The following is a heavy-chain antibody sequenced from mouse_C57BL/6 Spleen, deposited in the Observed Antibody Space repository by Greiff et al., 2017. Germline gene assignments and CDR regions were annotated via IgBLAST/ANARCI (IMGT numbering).Heavy chain of an antibody. CDR2: IYPGDGDT. CDR1: GYAFSSYW. J-gene: IGHJ2*01. V-gene: IGHV1-80*01. D-gene: IGHD3-1*01. CDR3: ARVGLGRSYVDY. Sequence: VQLQQSGAELVKPGASVKISCKASGYAFSSYWMNWVKQRPGKGLEWIGQIYPGDGDTNYNGKFKGKATLTADKSSSTAYMQLSSLTSEDSAVYFCARVGLGRSYVDYWGQGTTLTVSS.